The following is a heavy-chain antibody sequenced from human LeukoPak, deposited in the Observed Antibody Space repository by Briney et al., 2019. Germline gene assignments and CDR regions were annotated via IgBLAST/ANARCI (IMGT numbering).Heavy chain of an antibody. Sequence: SETLSLTCTVSGGSISSHYWSWIRQPPGKGLEWIGYIYYSGSTNYNPSLKSRVTISVDTSKNQFSLKLSSVTAADTAVYYCARRTWSGYHNWFDPWGQGTLVTVSS. J-gene: IGHJ5*02. CDR2: IYYSGST. V-gene: IGHV4-59*11. D-gene: IGHD3-3*01. CDR3: ARRTWSGYHNWFDP. CDR1: GGSISSHY.